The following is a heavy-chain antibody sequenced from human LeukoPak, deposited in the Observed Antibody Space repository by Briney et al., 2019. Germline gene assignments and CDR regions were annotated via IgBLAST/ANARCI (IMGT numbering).Heavy chain of an antibody. CDR2: ISGSGGST. Sequence: HSGGSLRLSCAASGFTFSSYAMSWVRQAPGKGLEWVSAISGSGGSTYYADSVKGRLTISRDNSKNTLYLQMNSLRAEDTAVYYCAKNSYYDFWCGYYTYYFDYWGQGTLVTVSS. CDR1: GFTFSSYA. CDR3: AKNSYYDFWCGYYTYYFDY. D-gene: IGHD3-3*01. J-gene: IGHJ4*02. V-gene: IGHV3-23*01.